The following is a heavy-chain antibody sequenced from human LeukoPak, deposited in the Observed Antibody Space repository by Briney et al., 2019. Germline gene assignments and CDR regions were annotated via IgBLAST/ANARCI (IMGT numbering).Heavy chain of an antibody. D-gene: IGHD3-10*01. V-gene: IGHV3-30*02. CDR3: AKDPSYYYGSGSYP. Sequence: GGSLRLSCAASGFTFSSYGMHWVRQAPGKGLEWVAFIRYDGSNKYYADSVKGRFTISRDNSKNTLYLQMNSLRAEDTAVYYCAKDPSYYYGSGSYPGGQGTLVTVSS. CDR1: GFTFSSYG. CDR2: IRYDGSNK. J-gene: IGHJ4*02.